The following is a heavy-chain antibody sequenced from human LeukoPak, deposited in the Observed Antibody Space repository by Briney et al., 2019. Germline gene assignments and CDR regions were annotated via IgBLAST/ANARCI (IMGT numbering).Heavy chain of an antibody. CDR3: ASYCSSNSCRDFDY. J-gene: IGHJ4*02. V-gene: IGHV3-48*03. CDR1: GFTFSSYA. Sequence: GGSLILSCAASGFTFSSYAMNWVRLAPGKGLEWVSFISSSGSAIYYADSVKGRFTISRDNAKNSLYLQMTSLRPEDTALYYCASYCSSNSCRDFDYWGQGTQVTVSS. D-gene: IGHD2-2*01. CDR2: ISSSGSAI.